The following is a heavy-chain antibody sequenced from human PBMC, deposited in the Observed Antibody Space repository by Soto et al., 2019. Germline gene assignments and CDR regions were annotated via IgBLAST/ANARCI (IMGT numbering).Heavy chain of an antibody. CDR1: GGSISSSTYY. V-gene: IGHV4-39*01. Sequence: PSETLSLTCTVSGGSISSSTYYWGWIRQPPGKGLEWIGSIYYSGSTYYNPSLKSRVTISVDTSKNQFSLKLSSVTATDTAVYYCASLLYSSGWYGGWYFDYWGQGTLVTVSS. CDR2: IYYSGST. D-gene: IGHD6-19*01. CDR3: ASLLYSSGWYGGWYFDY. J-gene: IGHJ4*02.